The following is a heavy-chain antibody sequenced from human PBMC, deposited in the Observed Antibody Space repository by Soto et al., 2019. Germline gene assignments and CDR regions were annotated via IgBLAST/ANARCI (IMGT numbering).Heavy chain of an antibody. CDR3: ARGSGHYYYEMDV. V-gene: IGHV3-33*01. D-gene: IGHD3-10*01. J-gene: IGHJ6*02. CDR1: GFIFSGYG. Sequence: QVQLVESGGGVVQPGRSLRLSCAASGFIFSGYGMHWVRQAPDKGLERVAFIWNDGSNEYYADSVKDRLTISRDNSKNTLSLQMNSLRAEDTAVYYCARGSGHYYYEMDVWGQGTTVTVSS. CDR2: IWNDGSNE.